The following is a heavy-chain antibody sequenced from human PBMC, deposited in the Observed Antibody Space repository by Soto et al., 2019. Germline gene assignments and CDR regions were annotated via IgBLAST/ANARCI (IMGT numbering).Heavy chain of an antibody. CDR2: ISGSGGST. D-gene: IGHD2-21*01. Sequence: GGSLRLSCAASGFTFSSYAMSWVRQAPGKGLEWVSAISGSGGSTYYADSVKGRFTISRDNSKNTLYLQMNSLRAEDTAVYYCAKVRVPFGDSWYFDLWGRGTLVTVSS. CDR1: GFTFSSYA. J-gene: IGHJ2*01. CDR3: AKVRVPFGDSWYFDL. V-gene: IGHV3-23*01.